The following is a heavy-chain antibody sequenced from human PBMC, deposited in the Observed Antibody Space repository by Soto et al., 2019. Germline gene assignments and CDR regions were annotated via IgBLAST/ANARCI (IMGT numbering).Heavy chain of an antibody. CDR3: TRGFGRFNY. Sequence: EVQLLESGGGLVQPGGSLRLSCGVSGFTFNDFEMNWVRQAPGKGLEWLAYIDGSGTNKKYADSVRGRFTISRDNPNNSLFRQMSSLRSADTAISYCTRGFGRFNYWGQGTMVFVSS. CDR2: IDGSGTNK. V-gene: IGHV3-48*03. J-gene: IGHJ4*02. CDR1: GFTFNDFE. D-gene: IGHD3-10*01.